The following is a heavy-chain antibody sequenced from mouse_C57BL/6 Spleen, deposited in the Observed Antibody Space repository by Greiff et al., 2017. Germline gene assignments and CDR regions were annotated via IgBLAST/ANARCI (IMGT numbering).Heavy chain of an antibody. J-gene: IGHJ3*01. CDR2: ISDGGSYT. CDR3: ARAVVATRAWFAY. CDR1: GFTFSSYA. V-gene: IGHV5-4*01. D-gene: IGHD1-1*01. Sequence: EVQGVESGGGLVKPGGSLKLSCAASGFTFSSYAMSWVRQTPEKRLEWVATISDGGSYTYYPDNVKGRFTISRDNAKNNLYLQMSHLKSEDTAMYDCARAVVATRAWFAYWGQGTLVTVSA.